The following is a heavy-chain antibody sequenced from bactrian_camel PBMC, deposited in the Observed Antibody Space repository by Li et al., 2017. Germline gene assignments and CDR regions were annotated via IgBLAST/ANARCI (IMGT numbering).Heavy chain of an antibody. CDR2: LYPSGGTT. CDR1: GHIFGTCG. Sequence: HVQLVESGGHSVQRGGSLRLSCAASGHIFGTCGMSWYRQAPGKKRERVAALYPSGGTTVYTDSVKGRFTISQDNAKTTVYLQMNSLKSEDTAMYYCAAISVALEAFQILDAAAGARVPRSPSP. D-gene: IGHD1*01. V-gene: IGHV3S54*01. CDR3: AAISVALEAFQILDAAA. J-gene: IGHJ4*01.